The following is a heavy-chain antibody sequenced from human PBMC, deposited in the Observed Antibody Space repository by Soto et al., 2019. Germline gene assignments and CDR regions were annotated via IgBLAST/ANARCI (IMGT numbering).Heavy chain of an antibody. V-gene: IGHV3-30*18. D-gene: IGHD2-15*01. CDR3: TKDGRFDSDGSLYYYYYGMDV. J-gene: IGHJ6*02. CDR1: GFTSNNYG. CDR2: ISNDGSNK. Sequence: HPGGSLRLSCAASGFTSNNYGMNWVRQAPGKGLEWVAIISNDGSNKYYIESVRGRFTISRDNSKNMLFLQMNSLRVEDTAVYFCTKDGRFDSDGSLYYYYYGMDVWGQGTTVTVSS.